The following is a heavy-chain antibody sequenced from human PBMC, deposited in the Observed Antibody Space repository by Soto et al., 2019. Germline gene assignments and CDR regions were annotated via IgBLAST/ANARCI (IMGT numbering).Heavy chain of an antibody. J-gene: IGHJ4*02. V-gene: IGHV1-18*01. D-gene: IGHD6-13*01. Sequence: QVQLVQSGAEVKKPGASVKVSCKASGYTFTSYGISWVRQAPGQGLEWMGWISGHNGNKKYAQKLQGRLSMTTDTSTSTAYMELRSLRSDDKAVYYCERDLGQHLFDYWGQGTLVTVSS. CDR2: ISGHNGNK. CDR1: GYTFTSYG. CDR3: ERDLGQHLFDY.